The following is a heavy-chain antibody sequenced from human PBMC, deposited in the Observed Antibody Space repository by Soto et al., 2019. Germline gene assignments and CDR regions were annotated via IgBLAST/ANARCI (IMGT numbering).Heavy chain of an antibody. CDR2: IYYSGST. CDR1: GGSISSGGYY. Sequence: PSETLSLTCTVSGGSISSGGYYWSWIRQHPGKGLEWIGYIYYSGSTYYNPSLKSRVTISVDTSKNQFSLKLSSVTAADTAAYYCARLRYYGSGSYSNWFDPWGQGTLVTVSS. V-gene: IGHV4-31*03. CDR3: ARLRYYGSGSYSNWFDP. D-gene: IGHD3-10*01. J-gene: IGHJ5*02.